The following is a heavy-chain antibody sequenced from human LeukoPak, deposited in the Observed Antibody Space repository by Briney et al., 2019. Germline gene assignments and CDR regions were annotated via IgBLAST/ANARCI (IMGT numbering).Heavy chain of an antibody. D-gene: IGHD3-22*01. V-gene: IGHV3-53*01. CDR3: ARCYYDGSGFYCYFDY. J-gene: IGHJ4*02. CDR1: GFSFSNYY. CDR2: IYSGGNT. Sequence: GGSLRLSCAASGFSFSNYYMSWVRQAPGKGLEWVSVIYSGGNTYYTDSVKGRFTISRDNPKNTVFLQMGSLRGEDTAVYYCARCYYDGSGFYCYFDYWGQGTLVTVSS.